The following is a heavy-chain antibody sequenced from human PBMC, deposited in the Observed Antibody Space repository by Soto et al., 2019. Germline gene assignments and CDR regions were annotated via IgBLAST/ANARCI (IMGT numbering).Heavy chain of an antibody. V-gene: IGHV1-2*02. Sequence: GGTNYAQKFQGRVTMTRDTSISTAYMELSRLRSDDTAVYYCARAGPLGYCSGGSCSRSVDYWGQGTLVTVSS. CDR3: ARAGPLGYCSGGSCSRSVDY. CDR2: GGT. D-gene: IGHD2-15*01. J-gene: IGHJ4*02.